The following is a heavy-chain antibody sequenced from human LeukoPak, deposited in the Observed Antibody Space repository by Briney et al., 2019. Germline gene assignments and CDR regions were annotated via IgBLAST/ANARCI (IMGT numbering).Heavy chain of an antibody. J-gene: IGHJ3*02. CDR1: GYTFTSYA. D-gene: IGHD3-9*01. Sequence: ASVKVSCKASGYTFTSYAMNWVRRAPGQGLEWMGWINTNTGNPTYAQGFTGRFVFSLDTSVSTAYLQISSLKAEDTAVYYCARDWPYYDILTGSANAFDIWGQGTMVTVSS. CDR2: INTNTGNP. V-gene: IGHV7-4-1*02. CDR3: ARDWPYYDILTGSANAFDI.